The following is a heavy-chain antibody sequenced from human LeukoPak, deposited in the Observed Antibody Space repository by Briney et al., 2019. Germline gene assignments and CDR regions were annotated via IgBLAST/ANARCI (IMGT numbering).Heavy chain of an antibody. V-gene: IGHV4-34*01. J-gene: IGHJ4*02. CDR1: GGSFSGYY. CDR3: ARGLRYSYAPLQY. D-gene: IGHD5-18*01. Sequence: SETLSLTCAVYGGSFSGYYWSWIPEPPGKGLEWIGEINHSGSTNYNPSLKSRVTISVDTSKNQFSLKLSSVTAADTAVYYCARGLRYSYAPLQYWGQGTLVTVSS. CDR2: INHSGST.